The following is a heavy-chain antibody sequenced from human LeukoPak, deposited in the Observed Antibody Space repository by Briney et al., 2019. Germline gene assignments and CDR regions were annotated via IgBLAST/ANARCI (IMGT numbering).Heavy chain of an antibody. V-gene: IGHV1-69*13. CDR1: GGTFSSYA. D-gene: IGHD6-13*01. CDR2: IIPIFGTA. CDR3: ARDLDLAAAGTFDY. J-gene: IGHJ4*02. Sequence: SVKVSCKASGGTFSSYAIRWVRQAPGQGLEWMGGIIPIFGTANYAQKFQGRVTITADESTSTAYMELSSLRSEDTAVYYCARDLDLAAAGTFDYWGQGTLVTVSS.